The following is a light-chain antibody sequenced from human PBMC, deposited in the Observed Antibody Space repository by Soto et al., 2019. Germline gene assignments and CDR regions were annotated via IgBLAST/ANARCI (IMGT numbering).Light chain of an antibody. CDR2: DTS. CDR3: QQYGTSEII. J-gene: IGKJ5*01. CDR1: QSVGSRF. V-gene: IGKV3-20*01. Sequence: EIVLMQSPGTLSLSPGERATLFCRASQSVGSRFLAWYQQKPGQAPRLLIYDTSSRASGIPDRFSGSGSGTDFTLTISRLETEDFAVFFCQQYGTSEIIFGQGTRLEIK.